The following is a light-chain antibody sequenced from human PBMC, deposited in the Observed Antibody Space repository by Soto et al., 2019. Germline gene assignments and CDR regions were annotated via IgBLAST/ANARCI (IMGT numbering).Light chain of an antibody. V-gene: IGKV3-20*01. CDR3: QQYGSSRWT. CDR1: QSVSSSY. CDR2: GAS. J-gene: IGKJ1*01. Sequence: EIVLTQSPGTLSLSPGERATLSCRASQSVSSSYLAWYQQKPGQAPRLLIYGASSRATGIPDRFSSSGSGTDFTLTISRLEPEDFAVYYCQQYGSSRWTFGQGTK.